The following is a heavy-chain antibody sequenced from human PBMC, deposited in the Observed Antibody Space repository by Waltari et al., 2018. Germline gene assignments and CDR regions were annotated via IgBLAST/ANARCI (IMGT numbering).Heavy chain of an antibody. CDR1: GYTFTGYY. Sequence: QVQLVQSGAEVKKPGASVKVSCKASGYTFTGYYMHWVRQAPGQGLEWMGRSNPNSGGTNYAQKFQGRVTMTRDTSISTAYMELSRLRSDDTAVYYCARPFYGSGSYYEAWGQGTLVTVSS. CDR3: ARPFYGSGSYYEA. J-gene: IGHJ5*02. CDR2: SNPNSGGT. V-gene: IGHV1-2*06. D-gene: IGHD3-10*01.